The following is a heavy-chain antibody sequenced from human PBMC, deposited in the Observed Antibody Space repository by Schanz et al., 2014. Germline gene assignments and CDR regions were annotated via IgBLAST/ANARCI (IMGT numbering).Heavy chain of an antibody. CDR1: GFTFSTHA. Sequence: EVQLVESGGGVVQPGRSLRLSCAASGFTFSTHAMHWVRQAPGKGLEWVSAISGSGGSTYYADSVKGRFTISRDNSKNTLYLQMNSLRVEDTAVYFCVSQTGSPNYWGQGTLVTVSS. CDR3: VSQTGSPNY. CDR2: ISGSGGST. D-gene: IGHD6-13*01. J-gene: IGHJ4*02. V-gene: IGHV3-23*04.